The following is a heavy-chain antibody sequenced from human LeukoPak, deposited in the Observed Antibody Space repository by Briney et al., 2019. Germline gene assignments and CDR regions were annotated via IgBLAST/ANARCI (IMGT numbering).Heavy chain of an antibody. D-gene: IGHD6-19*01. Sequence: PGGSLRLSCAASGFTFSSYAMHWVRQAPGKGLEWVAVISYDGSNKYYADSVKGRFTISRDNSKNTLYLQMNSLRAEDTAVYYCARGQWPVPLLPRNWGQGTLVTVSS. CDR1: GFTFSSYA. V-gene: IGHV3-30-3*01. CDR2: ISYDGSNK. J-gene: IGHJ4*02. CDR3: ARGQWPVPLLPRN.